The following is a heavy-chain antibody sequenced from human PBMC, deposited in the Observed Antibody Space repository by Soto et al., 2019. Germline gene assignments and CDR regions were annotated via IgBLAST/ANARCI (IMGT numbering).Heavy chain of an antibody. CDR1: GGSISSSSYY. D-gene: IGHD3-10*01. J-gene: IGHJ5*02. Sequence: QLQLQESGPGLVKPSETLSLTCTVSGGSISSSSYYWGWIRQPPGKGLEWIGSIYYSGSTYYNPSLKSRVTISVDTSKNQFSLKLSSVTAADTAVYYCARPQRVRGVIGPPGGVWFDPWGQGTLVTVSS. CDR2: IYYSGST. V-gene: IGHV4-39*01. CDR3: ARPQRVRGVIGPPGGVWFDP.